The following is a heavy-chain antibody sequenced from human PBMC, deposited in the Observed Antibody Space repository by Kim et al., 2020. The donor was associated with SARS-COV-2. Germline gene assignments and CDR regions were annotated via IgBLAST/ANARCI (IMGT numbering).Heavy chain of an antibody. J-gene: IGHJ6*02. D-gene: IGHD5-12*01. CDR2: TYYRSKWYN. CDR3: ARMSGVYIVATTQTYYYYGMDV. V-gene: IGHV6-1*01. Sequence: SQTLSLTCAISGDRVSSTSAAWNWIRQSPSRGLEWLGRTYYRSKWYNDYAVSVKSRITINPDTSKNQFSLQLNSVTPEDTAVYYCARMSGVYIVATTQTYYYYGMDVWGQGTTVTVSS. CDR1: GDRVSSTSAA.